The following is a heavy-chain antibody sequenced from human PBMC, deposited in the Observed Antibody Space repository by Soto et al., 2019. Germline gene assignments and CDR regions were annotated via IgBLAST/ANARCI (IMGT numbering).Heavy chain of an antibody. CDR2: ISINGGST. D-gene: IGHD1-20*01. Sequence: PGGSLRLSCAASGFTFSSYAIHWVRQAPGKGLEYVSAISINGGSTYYADSVKGRFTISRDNSKNTLYLQMSSLRAEDTAVYYCVKDPRAMGNWNYFDYWGQGTLVTVSS. V-gene: IGHV3-64D*06. J-gene: IGHJ4*02. CDR1: GFTFSSYA. CDR3: VKDPRAMGNWNYFDY.